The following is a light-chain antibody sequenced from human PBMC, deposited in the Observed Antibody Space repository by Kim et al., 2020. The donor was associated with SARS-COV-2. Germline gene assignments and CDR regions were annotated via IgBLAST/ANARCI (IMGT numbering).Light chain of an antibody. V-gene: IGLV3-1*01. CDR1: KLGDKY. CDR2: QDS. Sequence: SYELTQPPSVSVSPGQTASITCSGDKLGDKYACWYQQMPGQSPVLVIYQDSKRPSGIPERFSGSNSGNTATLTISGTQAMDEADYYCQAWDSSIHVVFGG. CDR3: QAWDSSIHVV. J-gene: IGLJ2*01.